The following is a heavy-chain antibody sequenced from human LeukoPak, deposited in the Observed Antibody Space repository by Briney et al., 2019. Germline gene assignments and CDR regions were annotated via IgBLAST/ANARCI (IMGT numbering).Heavy chain of an antibody. J-gene: IGHJ4*02. Sequence: GGSLRLSCAASGFSFNNYWMSWVRQAPGKGLEWVANIKQDGSEKYYVDSVKGRFTISRDNARNSLYLQMNSLRAEDTAVYYCASSGYYDSSGYYYFFDYWGQGTLVTVSS. CDR3: ASSGYYDSSGYYYFFDY. CDR1: GFSFNNYW. CDR2: IKQDGSEK. D-gene: IGHD3-22*01. V-gene: IGHV3-7*01.